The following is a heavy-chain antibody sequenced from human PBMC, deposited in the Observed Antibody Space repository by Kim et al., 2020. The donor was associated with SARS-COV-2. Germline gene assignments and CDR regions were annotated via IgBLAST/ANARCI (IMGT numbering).Heavy chain of an antibody. CDR3: TKRRGTVITAIDY. V-gene: IGHV3-23*01. Sequence: GGSLRLSCAASGFTFSNYAMTWVRQAPGKGLEWVSTISDSGGTTYHADFVKGRFTISRDNSKNTLYLQMNSLRAEDTALYYCTKRRGTVITAIDYWGQGILVTVSS. CDR2: ISDSGGTT. J-gene: IGHJ4*02. D-gene: IGHD4-17*01. CDR1: GFTFSNYA.